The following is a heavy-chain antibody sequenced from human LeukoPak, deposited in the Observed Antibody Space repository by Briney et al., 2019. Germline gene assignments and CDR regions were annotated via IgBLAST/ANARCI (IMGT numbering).Heavy chain of an antibody. V-gene: IGHV4-38-2*02. Sequence: SETLSLTCTVSGYSISSGYYWGWIRQPPGKGLEWIGSIYHSGSTYYNPSLKSRVTISVDTSKNQFSLKLSSVTAADTAVYYCARDPGRGWSGYYTDYYYYYMDVWGKGTTVTVSS. CDR2: IYHSGST. CDR3: ARDPGRGWSGYYTDYYYYYMDV. D-gene: IGHD3-3*01. J-gene: IGHJ6*03. CDR1: GYSISSGYY.